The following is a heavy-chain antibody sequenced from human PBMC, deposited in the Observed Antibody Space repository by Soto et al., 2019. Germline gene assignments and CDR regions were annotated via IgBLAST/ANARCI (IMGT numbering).Heavy chain of an antibody. D-gene: IGHD6-13*01. J-gene: IGHJ6*04. Sequence: PSETLSLTCTVSGGSISSSSYYWGWIRQPPGKGLEWIGGIYYSGSTYYNPSLKSRVTISVDTSKNQFSLKLSSVTAADTAVYYCARQGIAAAGRYYYYYGMDVWGKGTTVTVSS. CDR3: ARQGIAAAGRYYYYYGMDV. V-gene: IGHV4-39*01. CDR1: GGSISSSSYY. CDR2: IYYSGST.